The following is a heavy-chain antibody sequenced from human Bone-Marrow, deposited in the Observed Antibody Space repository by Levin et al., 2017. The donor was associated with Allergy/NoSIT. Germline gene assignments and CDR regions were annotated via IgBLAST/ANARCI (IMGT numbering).Heavy chain of an antibody. Sequence: GASVKVSCKATGYTFTSYNMHWVRQAPGQGLEWVAIINPSAESTTYAQKFQGRITMTWDTSSSTVYMELSSLRSEDTAVYYCSREVGDLYDGFDIWGQGTMVTVAS. CDR1: GYTFTSYN. CDR2: INPSAEST. CDR3: SREVGDLYDGFDI. V-gene: IGHV1-46*01. J-gene: IGHJ3*02. D-gene: IGHD1-26*01.